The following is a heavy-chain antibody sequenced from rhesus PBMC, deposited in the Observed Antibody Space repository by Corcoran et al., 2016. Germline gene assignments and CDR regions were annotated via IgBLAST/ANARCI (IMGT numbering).Heavy chain of an antibody. CDR2: ISSASSYI. CDR1: GFTFSDYY. V-gene: IGHV3S16*01. D-gene: IGHD3-9*01. CDR3: TREGGYGYFDY. J-gene: IGHJ4*01. Sequence: EVQLVESGGGLVQPGGSLRLSCAASGFTFSDYYMSWVRQAPGKGLEWVSSISSASSYIYYADSVKGRFSISRDNAKTSLSLQMNSLKTEDTAVYYCTREGGYGYFDYWGQGVLVTVSS.